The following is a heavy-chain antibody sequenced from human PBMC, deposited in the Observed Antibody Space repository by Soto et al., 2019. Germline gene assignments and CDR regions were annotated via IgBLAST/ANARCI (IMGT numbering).Heavy chain of an antibody. CDR3: AKNITVTTPHYGMDV. CDR2: ISGSGGVT. V-gene: IGHV3-23*01. Sequence: PGGSLRLSCAVSGFTVSNNYMSWVRQAPGKGLEGVSVISGSGGVTYYADSVKGRFTISRDNSKNTLYLQMNSLRAEDTAVYYCAKNITVTTPHYGMDVWGQGTTVTVSS. D-gene: IGHD4-17*01. J-gene: IGHJ6*02. CDR1: GFTVSNNY.